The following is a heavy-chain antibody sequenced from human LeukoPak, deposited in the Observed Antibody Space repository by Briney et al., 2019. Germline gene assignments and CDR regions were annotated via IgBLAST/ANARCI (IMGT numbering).Heavy chain of an antibody. CDR3: AKDRTKYSSSWTFDY. Sequence: GGSLRLSCAASGFTFDDYAMHWVRQAPGKGLEWVSGISWNSGSIGYADSVKGRFTISRDNAKNSLYLQMNSLRAEGTALYYCAKDRTKYSSSWTFDYWGQGTLVTVSS. V-gene: IGHV3-9*01. CDR2: ISWNSGSI. CDR1: GFTFDDYA. D-gene: IGHD6-13*01. J-gene: IGHJ4*02.